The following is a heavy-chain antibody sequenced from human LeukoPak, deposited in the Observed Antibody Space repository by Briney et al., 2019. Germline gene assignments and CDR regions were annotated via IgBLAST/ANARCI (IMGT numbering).Heavy chain of an antibody. J-gene: IGHJ5*02. Sequence: SETLSLTCTVSGGSISSYYCSWIRQPPGKGLEWIGYIYYSGSTNYNPSLQSRVTISVDTSKNQFSLKLSSVTAADTAVYYCASLNFHYYDILTGYYNWFDPWGQGTLVTVSS. D-gene: IGHD3-9*01. CDR3: ASLNFHYYDILTGYYNWFDP. V-gene: IGHV4-59*08. CDR2: IYYSGST. CDR1: GGSISSYY.